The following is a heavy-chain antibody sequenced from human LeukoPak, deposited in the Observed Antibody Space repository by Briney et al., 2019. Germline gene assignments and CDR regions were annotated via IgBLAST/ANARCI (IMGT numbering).Heavy chain of an antibody. CDR1: GFNFSSYS. D-gene: IGHD5-12*01. CDR2: ISSSSSTI. Sequence: GGSLRLSCAASGFNFSSYSMNWVRQAPGKGLEWVSYISSSSSTIYYADSVKGRFTISRDNAKNSLHLQMNSLRAEDTAVYYCAREEVATIIDYWGQGTLVTVSS. V-gene: IGHV3-48*01. CDR3: AREEVATIIDY. J-gene: IGHJ4*02.